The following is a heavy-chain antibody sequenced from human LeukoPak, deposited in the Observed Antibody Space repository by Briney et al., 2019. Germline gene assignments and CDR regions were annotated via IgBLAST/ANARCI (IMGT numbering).Heavy chain of an antibody. D-gene: IGHD3-22*01. J-gene: IGHJ4*02. CDR3: AKDLWTDSSGWNYFDY. CDR1: GFTFTRSA. V-gene: IGHV3-23*01. Sequence: GGSLRLSCAASGFTFTRSAMSWVRQAPGKGLEWVSCITNSGGATSYADSMKGRFTISRDNSKNTLYLQMNSLRADDTAVYYCAKDLWTDSSGWNYFDYWGQGTLVTVSS. CDR2: ITNSGGAT.